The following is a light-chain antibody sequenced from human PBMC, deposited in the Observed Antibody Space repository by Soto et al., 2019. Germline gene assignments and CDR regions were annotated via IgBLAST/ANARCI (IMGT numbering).Light chain of an antibody. V-gene: IGKV3-11*01. CDR2: DAS. CDR1: QSVSTC. CDR3: QQYNDWPPWT. J-gene: IGKJ1*01. Sequence: EIVLTQSPATLSLSPGERSTLSCRASQSVSTCLAWYQQKPGQAPRLLIYDASNRATGIPARFSGSGSGTEFTLTISSLQSEDFAVYYCQQYNDWPPWTFGQGTKVDIK.